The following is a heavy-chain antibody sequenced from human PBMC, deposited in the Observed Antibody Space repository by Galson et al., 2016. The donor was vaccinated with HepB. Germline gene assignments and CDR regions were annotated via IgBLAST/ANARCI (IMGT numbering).Heavy chain of an antibody. D-gene: IGHD4-23*01. CDR3: PNSHPPRWSCRFDP. CDR1: GLTFSNYP. V-gene: IGHV3-23*01. CDR2: ISVGGGDT. Sequence: SLRLSCADSGLTFSNYPMNWVRQAPGKGLEWVSTISVGGGDTYYADSLRGRFTIPRDDSKKTLYLQMRNLRAEDTAVYYCPNSHPPRWSCRFDPWGQGTLVTVSS. J-gene: IGHJ5*02.